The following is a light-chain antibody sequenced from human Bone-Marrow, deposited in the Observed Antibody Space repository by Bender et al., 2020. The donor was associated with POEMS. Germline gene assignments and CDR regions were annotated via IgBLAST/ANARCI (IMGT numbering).Light chain of an antibody. J-gene: IGLJ3*02. CDR2: DDS. V-gene: IGLV3-10*01. CDR3: YSTDSSGDHRV. Sequence: SYVLTQPPSVSVAPGQTARITCGGNDIGSKTVHWYQQKSGQAPVLVIYDDSKRPSGIPERFFASSSGTVATLTISGAQVEDEGDYYCYSTDSSGDHRVFGGGTKLTVL. CDR1: DIGSKT.